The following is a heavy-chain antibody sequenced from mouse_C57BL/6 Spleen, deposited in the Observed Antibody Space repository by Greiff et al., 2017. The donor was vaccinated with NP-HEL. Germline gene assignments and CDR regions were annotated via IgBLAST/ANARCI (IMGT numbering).Heavy chain of an antibody. CDR1: GFTFSSYA. CDR2: ISDGGSYT. V-gene: IGHV5-4*03. CDR3: ARSYYSKGGYAMDY. D-gene: IGHD2-5*01. J-gene: IGHJ4*01. Sequence: EVKLVESGGGLVKPGGSLKLSCAASGFTFSSYAMSWVRQTPEKRLEWVATISDGGSYTYYPDNVKGRFTIARDNAKNNLYLQMSHLKSEDTAMYYCARSYYSKGGYAMDYWGQGTSVTVSS.